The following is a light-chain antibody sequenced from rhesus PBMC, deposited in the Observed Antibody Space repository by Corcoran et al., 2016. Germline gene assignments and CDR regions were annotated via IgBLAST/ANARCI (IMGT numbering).Light chain of an antibody. Sequence: TVMMQSPATLSLSPGERATLSCRARQSVGSTLAWYQQKPGQVPRLLIYYASSRATVIPDRFSGSGSGREFTLTISSLDPEDVGVYYCQKYNDWPFTFGPGTKLDIK. CDR1: QSVGST. CDR3: QKYNDWPFT. V-gene: IGKV3-35*02. J-gene: IGKJ3*01. CDR2: YAS.